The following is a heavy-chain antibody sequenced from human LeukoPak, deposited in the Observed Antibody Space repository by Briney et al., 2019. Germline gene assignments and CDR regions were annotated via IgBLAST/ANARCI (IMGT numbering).Heavy chain of an antibody. J-gene: IGHJ4*02. CDR1: GGSIFTGGFL. D-gene: IGHD3-10*01. CDR3: ARGTGFGDLLDY. V-gene: IGHV4-30-2*01. Sequence: PSETLSLTCVVSGGSIFTGGFLWSWIRQPPGKGLEWIGYIYHSGNTYYNPSLKSRVTISKDTSKNQFSLNLRSVTAADTAVYFCARGTGFGDLLDYWGRGTLVTVSS. CDR2: IYHSGNT.